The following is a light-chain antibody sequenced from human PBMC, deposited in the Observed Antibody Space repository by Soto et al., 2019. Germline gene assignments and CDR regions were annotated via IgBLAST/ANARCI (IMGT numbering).Light chain of an antibody. CDR3: LHHGSSLWT. V-gene: IGKV3-20*01. CDR1: QIVSASH. Sequence: VVLTQSPGTLSLSPGEIATLSCRASQIVSASHLAWYQQKPGQAPRLLLYGASTRATDIPDRFSGSGSGTDFTLTISRVEPEDFAMYYCLHHGSSLWTFGQGTKVDIK. J-gene: IGKJ1*01. CDR2: GAS.